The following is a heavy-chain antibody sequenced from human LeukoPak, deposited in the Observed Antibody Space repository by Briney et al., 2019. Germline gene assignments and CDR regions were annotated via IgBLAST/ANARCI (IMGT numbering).Heavy chain of an antibody. CDR1: GVSVSRHY. Sequence: SETLSLTCSVSGVSVSRHYWNWVRLSPGKGLEWIAYFYRSGTTFYNPSLKGRVTISVDTSTNQVSLEVTSVTAADTAIYYCARRGPSNTGGLDVWGQGVLVTVSS. D-gene: IGHD1-1*01. V-gene: IGHV4-59*02. J-gene: IGHJ4*02. CDR3: ARRGPSNTGGLDV. CDR2: FYRSGTT.